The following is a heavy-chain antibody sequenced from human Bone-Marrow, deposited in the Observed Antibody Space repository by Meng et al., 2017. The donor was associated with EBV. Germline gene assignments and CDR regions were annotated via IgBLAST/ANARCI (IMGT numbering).Heavy chain of an antibody. CDR1: GGPIRSVYN. V-gene: IGHV4-39*01. D-gene: IGHD6-19*01. CDR2: VHYTGST. CDR3: ARPFPSWQSPRLDPFGA. J-gene: IGHJ5*02. Sequence: LPLTSTISGGPIRSVYNECCLRQPPWCGLVWIRSVHYTGSTYHRSSLKRRVTVSVDTAKNQFSLRLTSFTAAYTAVYCCARPFPSWQSPRLDPFGAWGQGTLVTVSS.